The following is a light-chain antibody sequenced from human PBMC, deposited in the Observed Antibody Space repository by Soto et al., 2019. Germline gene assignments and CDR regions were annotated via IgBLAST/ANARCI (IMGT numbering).Light chain of an antibody. J-gene: IGKJ1*01. CDR1: QSVSSY. V-gene: IGKV3-11*01. CDR2: DAS. CDR3: RERGNWGP. Sequence: EIVLTQSPATLSLSPGERATLSCRASQSVSSYLAWYQQKPGQAPRLLIYDASNRATGIPARFSGSGSGTDFTLNNRGLDPGVFEVYLGRERGNWGPFAQGTKVEIK.